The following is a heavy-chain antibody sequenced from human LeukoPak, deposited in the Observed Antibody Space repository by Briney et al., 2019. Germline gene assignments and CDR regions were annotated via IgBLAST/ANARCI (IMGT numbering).Heavy chain of an antibody. D-gene: IGHD1-14*01. CDR3: AHRRRFPDGSWYTVHY. CDR2: IYWDDDE. J-gene: IGHJ4*02. Sequence: SGPTLVNPTQTLTLTCTFSGFSLSTTGVGVCWIRQPPGRALEWLALIYWDDDERYSPSLKSRLTITKDTSKNQVVLTMTNMDPVDTATYYCAHRRRFPDGSWYTVHYWGQGTLVTVSS. CDR1: GFSLSTTGVG. V-gene: IGHV2-5*02.